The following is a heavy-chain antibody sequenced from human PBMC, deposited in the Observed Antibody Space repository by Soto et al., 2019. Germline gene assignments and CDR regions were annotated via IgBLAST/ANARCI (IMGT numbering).Heavy chain of an antibody. J-gene: IGHJ6*02. CDR2: ISAYNGNT. CDR3: ARDWVATYYYYGMGV. CDR1: GYTFTSYG. V-gene: IGHV1-18*04. D-gene: IGHD5-12*01. Sequence: GASVKVSCKASGYTFTSYGISWVRQAPGQGLEWMGWISAYNGNTNYAQKLQGRVTMTTDTSTSTAYMELRSLRSDDTAVYYCARDWVATYYYYGMGVWGQGTTVTVSS.